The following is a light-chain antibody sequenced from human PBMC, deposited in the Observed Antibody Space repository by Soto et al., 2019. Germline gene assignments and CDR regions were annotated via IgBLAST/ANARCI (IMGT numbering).Light chain of an antibody. J-gene: IGLJ3*02. CDR1: SSNIGKSF. CDR3: AAWDDNLSGWV. CDR2: RNN. Sequence: QSVLTQPPSASGTPGQRVTISASGSSSNIGKSFVYWYQQFPGTAPKLLIYRNNQRPSGVPDRFSGSKSGTSASLAISGLRSEDEADYYCAAWDDNLSGWVFGGGTQLTVL. V-gene: IGLV1-47*01.